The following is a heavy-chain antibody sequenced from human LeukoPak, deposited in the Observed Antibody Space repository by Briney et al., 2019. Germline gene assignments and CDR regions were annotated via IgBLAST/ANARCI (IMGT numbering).Heavy chain of an antibody. Sequence: GGSLRLSCAASGFTVSSNYMSWVRQAPGKGLEWVSVIYSGGSTYYADSVKGRFTISRDNSKNTLYLQMNSLRAEDTAVYYCASPGRAVAGPNAFDIWGQGTMVTVSS. CDR3: ASPGRAVAGPNAFDI. V-gene: IGHV3-53*01. D-gene: IGHD6-19*01. CDR1: GFTVSSNY. CDR2: IYSGGST. J-gene: IGHJ3*02.